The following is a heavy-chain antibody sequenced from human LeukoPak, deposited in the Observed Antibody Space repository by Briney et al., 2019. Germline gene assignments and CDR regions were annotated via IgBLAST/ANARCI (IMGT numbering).Heavy chain of an antibody. V-gene: IGHV3-33*01. Sequence: GGSLRLSCAASGFTFSSYGMRWVRQAPGKGLEWVAVIWYDGSNKYYADSVKGRFTISRDNSKNTLYLQMNSLRAEDTAVYYCARADLYYYDSSGYYPGPFDYWGQGTLVTVSS. CDR1: GFTFSSYG. J-gene: IGHJ4*02. CDR2: IWYDGSNK. D-gene: IGHD3-22*01. CDR3: ARADLYYYDSSGYYPGPFDY.